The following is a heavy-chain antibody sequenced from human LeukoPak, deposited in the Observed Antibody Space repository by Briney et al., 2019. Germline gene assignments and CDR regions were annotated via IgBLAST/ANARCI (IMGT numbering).Heavy chain of an antibody. D-gene: IGHD2-15*01. Sequence: SDTHPPPCRPSARSITPYAFSWLRHTATKALEWLGRNHNSRSNNYNPSLKRRVTMSVDTSMNPSSLKLSSVTAADTAAYYSARDVTGSCSRYYYYYIDDWGKGTTVTVSS. CDR2: NHNSRSN. J-gene: IGHJ6*03. V-gene: IGHV4-4*07. CDR3: ARDVTGSCSRYYYYYIDD. CDR1: ARSITPYA.